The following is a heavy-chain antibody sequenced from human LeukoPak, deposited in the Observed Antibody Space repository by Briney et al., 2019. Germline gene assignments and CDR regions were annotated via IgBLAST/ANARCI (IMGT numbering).Heavy chain of an antibody. Sequence: PSETLSLTCTVSGDSISSYYWSWIRRPPGKGPEWIGYVHYSGSSAYIPSLKSRVNMSVDTSKNQVSLSLTSVTAADTALYYCARWYCSYNVCLHMDVWGKGTTVTVFS. CDR3: ARWYCSYNVCLHMDV. J-gene: IGHJ6*03. CDR1: GDSISSYY. V-gene: IGHV4-59*08. D-gene: IGHD2-8*01. CDR2: VHYSGSS.